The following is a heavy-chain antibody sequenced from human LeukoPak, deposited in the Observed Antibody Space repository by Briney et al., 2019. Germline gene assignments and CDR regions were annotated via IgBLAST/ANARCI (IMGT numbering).Heavy chain of an antibody. J-gene: IGHJ4*02. Sequence: SETLSLTCAVYGGSFSGYYWSWIRQPPGKGLEWIGEINHSGSTNYNPSLKGRVTISVDTSKNQFSLKLSSVTAADTAVYYCARAPWGYSYGALFDYWGQGTLVTVSS. CDR1: GGSFSGYY. CDR3: ARAPWGYSYGALFDY. CDR2: INHSGST. V-gene: IGHV4-34*01. D-gene: IGHD5-18*01.